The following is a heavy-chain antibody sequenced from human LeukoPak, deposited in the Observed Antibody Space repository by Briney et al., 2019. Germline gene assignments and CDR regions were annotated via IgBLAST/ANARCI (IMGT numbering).Heavy chain of an antibody. CDR3: ARPPPYDFWSGLGAFDI. J-gene: IGHJ3*02. CDR2: IYYSGST. Sequence: SETLSLTCTVSGGSISSSSYYWGWIRQPPGKGLEWIGSIYYSGSTYYNPSLKSRVTISVDTSKNQFSLKLSSVTAADTAVYYCARPPPYDFWSGLGAFDIWGQGTMVTVSS. D-gene: IGHD3-3*01. V-gene: IGHV4-39*01. CDR1: GGSISSSSYY.